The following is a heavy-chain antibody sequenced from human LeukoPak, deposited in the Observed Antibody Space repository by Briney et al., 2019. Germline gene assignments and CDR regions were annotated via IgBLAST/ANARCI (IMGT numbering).Heavy chain of an antibody. D-gene: IGHD3-9*01. V-gene: IGHV1-46*01. CDR3: ARVLRYFDWSTGYDAFDI. CDR2: INPSGGST. J-gene: IGHJ3*02. CDR1: GYTFTGYY. Sequence: ASVKVSCKASGYTFTGYYMHWVRQAPGQGLEWMGIINPSGGSTSYAQKFQGRVTMTRDMSTSTVYMELSSLRSEDTAVYYCARVLRYFDWSTGYDAFDIWGQGTMVTVSS.